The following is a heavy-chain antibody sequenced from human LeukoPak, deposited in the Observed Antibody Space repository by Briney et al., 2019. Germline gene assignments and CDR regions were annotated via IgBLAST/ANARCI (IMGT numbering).Heavy chain of an antibody. CDR3: AKSDLGHRSRQVGHFDY. V-gene: IGHV3-30*18. CDR2: ISYDGSNK. J-gene: IGHJ4*02. D-gene: IGHD2-15*01. CDR1: GFTCSTYG. Sequence: GGSLRLSCAASGFTCSTYGMHWVRQAPGKGLEWVAVISYDGSNKYYADSVNGRFTISRDNSKNTLYLQMNSLRAEDTAVYYCAKSDLGHRSRQVGHFDYWGQGTLVTVSS.